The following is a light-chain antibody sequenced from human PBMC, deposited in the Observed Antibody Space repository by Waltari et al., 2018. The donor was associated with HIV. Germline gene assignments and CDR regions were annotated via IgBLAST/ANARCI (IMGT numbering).Light chain of an antibody. V-gene: IGLV2-8*01. J-gene: IGLJ2*01. CDR1: SSDVGGYNY. CDR2: EVS. CDR3: SSYAGSNNLV. Sequence: QSALTQPPSASGSPGQSVTISCTVTSSDVGGYNYVSWYRHHPGKAPKLMIYEVSKRPSGVPDRFSGSKSGNTASLTVSGLQAEDEADYYCSSYAGSNNLVFGGGTKLTVL.